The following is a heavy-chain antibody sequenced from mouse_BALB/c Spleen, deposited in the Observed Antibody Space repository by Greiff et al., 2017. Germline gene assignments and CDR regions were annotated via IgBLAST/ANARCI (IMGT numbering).Heavy chain of an antibody. CDR1: GYTFTSYW. CDR2: IAPGSGST. CDR3: ARSTSTMITTGAMDY. V-gene: IGHV1S41*01. J-gene: IGHJ4*01. Sequence: DLVKPGASVKLSCKASGYTFTSYWINWIKQRPGQGLEWIGRIAPGSGSTYYNEMFKGKATLTVDTSSSTAYIQLSSLSSEDSAVYFCARSTSTMITTGAMDYWGQGTSVTVSS. D-gene: IGHD2-4*01.